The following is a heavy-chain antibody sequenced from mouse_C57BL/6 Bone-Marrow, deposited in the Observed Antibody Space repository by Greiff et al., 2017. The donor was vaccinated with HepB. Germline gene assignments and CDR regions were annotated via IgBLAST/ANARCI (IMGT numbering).Heavy chain of an antibody. CDR1: GYTFTSYW. CDR2: IDPSDSYT. J-gene: IGHJ1*03. D-gene: IGHD1-1*01. CDR3: AREDYYGNSYWYFDV. V-gene: IGHV1-50*01. Sequence: QVQLQQPGAELVKPGASVKLSCKASGYTFTSYWMQWVKQRPGQGLEWIGEIDPSDSYTNYNQKFKGKATLTVDTYSSPAYMQLSSLTSEDSAVYYCAREDYYGNSYWYFDVWGRGKTVTVSS.